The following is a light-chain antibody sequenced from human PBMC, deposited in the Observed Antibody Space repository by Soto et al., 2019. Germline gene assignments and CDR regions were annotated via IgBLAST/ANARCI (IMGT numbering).Light chain of an antibody. J-gene: IGLJ1*01. CDR2: DVS. CDR3: SSYTRSSTYG. V-gene: IGLV2-14*01. Sequence: QSALTQPASVSGSPGQSITIACTGTSSDVGGYNYVSWYQQYPGKAPRLVISDVSNRPSGVSNRFSGSKSGNSASLTISGLQAEDEADYYCSSYTRSSTYGFGTGTKVTVL. CDR1: SSDVGGYNY.